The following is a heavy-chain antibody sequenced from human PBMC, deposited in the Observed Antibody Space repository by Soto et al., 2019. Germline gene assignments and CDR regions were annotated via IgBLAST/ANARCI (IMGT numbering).Heavy chain of an antibody. D-gene: IGHD3-22*01. CDR2: IFPGDSDT. CDR1: GYEFTSYW. V-gene: IGHV5-51*01. J-gene: IGHJ3*02. Sequence: GESLKISCKGSGYEFTSYWIGWVRQMPGKGLEWMGIIFPGDSDTRHSPSFHGQVTISADNSISTAYLQWSSLRASDTAMYYCARRDSSGYDPDAFDIWGQGTLVTVSS. CDR3: ARRDSSGYDPDAFDI.